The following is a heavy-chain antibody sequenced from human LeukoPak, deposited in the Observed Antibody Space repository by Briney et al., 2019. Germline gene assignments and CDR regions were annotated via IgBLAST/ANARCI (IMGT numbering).Heavy chain of an antibody. J-gene: IGHJ4*02. CDR3: ARAPGDILTGFDY. CDR1: GYTFTGNY. D-gene: IGHD3-9*01. Sequence: GASVEVSCKASGYTFTGNYMHWVRQAPGQGLEWMGWINPNNGGTNYAQKFQGWVTMTRDTSTSTTYMELSRPRSDDTAVYYCARAPGDILTGFDYWGQGTLVTVSS. V-gene: IGHV1-2*04. CDR2: INPNNGGT.